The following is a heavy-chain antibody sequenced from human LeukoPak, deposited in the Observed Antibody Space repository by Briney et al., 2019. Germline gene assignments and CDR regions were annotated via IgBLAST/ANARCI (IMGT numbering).Heavy chain of an antibody. D-gene: IGHD1-26*01. J-gene: IGHJ4*02. CDR2: IYTSGST. Sequence: SETLSLTCTVSGGSISSYYWSWIRQPAWKGLEWIGRIYTSGSTNYNPSLKSRVTMSVDTSKNQFSLKLSSVTAADTAVYYCARDGAIVGAIDYWGQGTLVTVSS. V-gene: IGHV4-4*07. CDR1: GGSISSYY. CDR3: ARDGAIVGAIDY.